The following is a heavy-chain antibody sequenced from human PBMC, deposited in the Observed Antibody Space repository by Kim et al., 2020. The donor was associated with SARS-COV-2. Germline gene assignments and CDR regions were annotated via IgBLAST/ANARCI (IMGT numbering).Heavy chain of an antibody. CDR1: GFTFGDYA. V-gene: IGHV3-9*01. CDR2: ISWNSGSI. J-gene: IGHJ5*02. Sequence: GGSLRLSCAASGFTFGDYAMHWVRQAPGKGLEWVSGISWNSGSIGYADSVKGRFTISRDNAKNSLYLQMNSLRAEDTALYYCAKDRGGLPEADWFDPWGQGTLVTVSS. D-gene: IGHD2-15*01. CDR3: AKDRGGLPEADWFDP.